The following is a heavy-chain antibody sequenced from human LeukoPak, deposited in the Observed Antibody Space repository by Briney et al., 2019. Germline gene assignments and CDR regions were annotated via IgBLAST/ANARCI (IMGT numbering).Heavy chain of an antibody. V-gene: IGHV4-61*02. J-gene: IGHJ5*02. CDR2: MSSSGIS. D-gene: IGHD6-19*01. CDR1: NGSISSEIYF. Sequence: SETLSLTCTVSNGSISSEIYFWSWIRQPAGKGLEWIWRMSSSGISTYSPSLQSRVTISIDTSRNQFSMNLNSVTAADTAVYYCAKGAGPPWFDPWGQGTLVTVSS. CDR3: AKGAGPPWFDP.